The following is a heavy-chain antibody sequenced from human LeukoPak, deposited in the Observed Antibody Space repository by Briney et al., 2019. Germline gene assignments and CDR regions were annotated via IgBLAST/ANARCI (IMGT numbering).Heavy chain of an antibody. Sequence: KFQGRVTITRDTSASTAYMELRSLRSDDMAVYYCARDEFAYCGGDCYSYYFDYWGQGTLVTVSS. D-gene: IGHD2-21*02. J-gene: IGHJ4*02. V-gene: IGHV1-3*01. CDR3: ARDEFAYCGGDCYSYYFDY.